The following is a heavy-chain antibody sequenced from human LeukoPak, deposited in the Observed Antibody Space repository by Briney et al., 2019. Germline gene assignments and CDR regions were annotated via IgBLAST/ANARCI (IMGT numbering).Heavy chain of an antibody. D-gene: IGHD4-23*01. CDR3: VGFGVYGGL. CDR2: ISGSSGTI. J-gene: IGHJ4*02. CDR1: GFTFSSYA. V-gene: IGHV3-48*01. Sequence: GRSLRLSCAASGFTFSSYAMHWVRQGKGKGLDWVAYISGSSGTIHYADSVRGRFSISRDNVQQSLYLQMNSLRAEDTAVYYCVGFGVYGGLWGQGTVVTVSP.